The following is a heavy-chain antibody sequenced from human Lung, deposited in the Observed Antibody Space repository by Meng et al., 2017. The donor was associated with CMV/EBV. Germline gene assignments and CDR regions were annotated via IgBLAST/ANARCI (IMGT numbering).Heavy chain of an antibody. CDR2: ITTATSYI. V-gene: IGHV3-21*01. Sequence: GGSXRLSFSSSGFAFSPYTMHWVRQAPGKGLEWVSSITTATSYIKYADSVKGRFTISRDNAKHSVYLQMNSLRAEDTAVYYCAREEDSYTAYGHFDHWGQGXLVTVSS. CDR3: AREEDSYTAYGHFDH. D-gene: IGHD3-16*02. J-gene: IGHJ4*02. CDR1: GFAFSPYT.